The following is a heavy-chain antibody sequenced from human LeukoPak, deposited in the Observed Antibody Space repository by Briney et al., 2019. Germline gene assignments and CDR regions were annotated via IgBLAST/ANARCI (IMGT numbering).Heavy chain of an antibody. Sequence: SQTLSLTCTVSGGSISSGDYYRSWIRQPPGQGLEWIGYIYYSGSTYYNPSLKSRVTISVDTSKNQFSLKLSSVTAADTAVYYCARGPRGASAVSSAPEPFDYWGQGTLVTVSS. D-gene: IGHD3-16*01. CDR3: ARGPRGASAVSSAPEPFDY. J-gene: IGHJ4*02. V-gene: IGHV4-30-4*01. CDR2: IYYSGST. CDR1: GGSISSGDYY.